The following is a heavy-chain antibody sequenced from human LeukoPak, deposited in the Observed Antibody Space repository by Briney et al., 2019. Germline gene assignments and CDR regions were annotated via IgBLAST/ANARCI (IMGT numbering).Heavy chain of an antibody. CDR2: IYHSGST. J-gene: IGHJ4*02. CDR1: GYSISSGYY. CDR3: AREESGGLFDY. Sequence: PSETLSLTCTVSGYSISSGYYWGWIRQPPGKGLEWIGSIYHSGSTYYNPSLKSRVTISVDTSKNQFSLKLSSVTAADTAVYYCAREESGGLFDYWGQGTLLTVSS. D-gene: IGHD3-16*01. V-gene: IGHV4-38-2*02.